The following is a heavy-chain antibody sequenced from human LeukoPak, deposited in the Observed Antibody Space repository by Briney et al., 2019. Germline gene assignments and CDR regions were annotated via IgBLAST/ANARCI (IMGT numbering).Heavy chain of an antibody. CDR1: GYTFTGYY. CDR2: INPNSGGT. Sequence: ASVKVSCKASGYTFTGYYMHWVRQAPGQGLEWMGWINPNSGGTNYAQKFQGRVTMTRDTSISTAYMELSRLRSDDTAVYYCARDITPVYYDFGSGYSDYYYGMDVWGQGTTVTVSS. V-gene: IGHV1-2*02. J-gene: IGHJ6*02. D-gene: IGHD3-3*01. CDR3: ARDITPVYYDFGSGYSDYYYGMDV.